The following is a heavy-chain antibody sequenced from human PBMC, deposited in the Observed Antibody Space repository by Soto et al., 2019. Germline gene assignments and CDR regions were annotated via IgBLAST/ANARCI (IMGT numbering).Heavy chain of an antibody. D-gene: IGHD5-18*01. CDR1: GGTFSSYA. V-gene: IGHV1-69*13. J-gene: IGHJ6*02. CDR3: ARFVDTAMVAHGGMDV. Sequence: SVKVSCKASGGTFSSYAISWVRQAPGQGLEWMGGIIPIFGTANYAQKFQGRVTITADESTSTAYMELSSLRSEDTAVYYCARFVDTAMVAHGGMDVWGQGTTVTVSS. CDR2: IIPIFGTA.